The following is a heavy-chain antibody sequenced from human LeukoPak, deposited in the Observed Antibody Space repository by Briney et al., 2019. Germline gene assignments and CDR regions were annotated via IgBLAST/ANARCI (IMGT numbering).Heavy chain of an antibody. Sequence: GGSLRLSCAASGFTFSSFAMTWVRQAPGKGLEWVSTLSGSGDETFSADSVKGRFTISRDNSRNTLYLQLNSLSAEDTAVYYCAKDRHGIVGLTPFEYWGQGTLVTVSS. V-gene: IGHV3-23*01. J-gene: IGHJ4*02. CDR2: LSGSGDET. D-gene: IGHD1-26*01. CDR3: AKDRHGIVGLTPFEY. CDR1: GFTFSSFA.